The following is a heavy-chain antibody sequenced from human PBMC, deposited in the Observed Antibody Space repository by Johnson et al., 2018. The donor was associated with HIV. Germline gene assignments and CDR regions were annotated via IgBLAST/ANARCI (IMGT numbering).Heavy chain of an antibody. CDR3: AKTEDAFDI. Sequence: VQLVESGGGLVQPGGSLRLSCAASGFTFSSYWMHWVRQAPGKGLVWVSVLYSGGNTYYADSVMGRFTISRDNSKNTLYLQMSSLKVEDTAMYYCAKTEDAFDIWGQGTMITVSS. CDR2: LYSGGNT. V-gene: IGHV3-66*01. J-gene: IGHJ3*02. CDR1: GFTFSSYW.